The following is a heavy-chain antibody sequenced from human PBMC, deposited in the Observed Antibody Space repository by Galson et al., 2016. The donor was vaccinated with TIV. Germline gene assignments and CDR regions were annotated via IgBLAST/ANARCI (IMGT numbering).Heavy chain of an antibody. CDR2: INPVFGIP. CDR3: ARAPTLIVATIYWYFNL. J-gene: IGHJ2*01. CDR1: GGTFNSYG. D-gene: IGHD5-12*01. V-gene: IGHV1-69*13. Sequence: SVKVSCKASGGTFNSYGISWVRQAPGQGLEWMGGINPVFGIPNYARKFQGRVTITADESTSTAYMELTSLRSEDTAVYFCARAPTLIVATIYWYFNLWGRGTLVTVSS.